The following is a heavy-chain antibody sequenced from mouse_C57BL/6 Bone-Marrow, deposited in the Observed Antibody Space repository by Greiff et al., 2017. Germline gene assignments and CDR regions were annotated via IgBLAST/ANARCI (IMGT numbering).Heavy chain of an antibody. V-gene: IGHV1-26*01. CDR1: GYTFTDYY. CDR2: INPNNGGT. J-gene: IGHJ4*01. D-gene: IGHD2-3*01. Sequence: EVQLQQSGPELVKPGASVKISCKASGYTFTDYYMNWVKQSHGKSLEWIGDINPNNGGTSYNQKFKGKATLTVDKSSSTAYMELRSLTSEDSAVYYCARSDDGYYERNAMDYWGQGTSVTVSS. CDR3: ARSDDGYYERNAMDY.